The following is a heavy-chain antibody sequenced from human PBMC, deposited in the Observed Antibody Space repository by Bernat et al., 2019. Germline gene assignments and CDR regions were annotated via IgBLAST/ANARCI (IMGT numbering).Heavy chain of an antibody. V-gene: IGHV3-15*07. CDR3: TTDWHFGVVIASYGMDV. Sequence: EVQLVESGGGLVKPGGSLRLSCAASGFTFSNAWMNWVRQAPGKGLEWVGRIKSKTDGGTTEYAAPVKGRFTISRDDSKNTLYLQMNSLKTEDTAVYYGTTDWHFGVVIASYGMDVWGQGTTVTVSS. CDR1: GFTFSNAW. CDR2: IKSKTDGGTT. J-gene: IGHJ6*02. D-gene: IGHD3-3*01.